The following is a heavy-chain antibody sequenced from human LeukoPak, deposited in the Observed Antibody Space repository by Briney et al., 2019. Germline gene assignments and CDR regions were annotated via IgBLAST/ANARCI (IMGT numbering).Heavy chain of an antibody. D-gene: IGHD1-14*01. CDR3: ARLRGNLYYFDY. CDR2: IYTSGST. Sequence: SETLSLTCTVSGGSISSGSYYWSWIRQPAGKGLEWIGRIYTSGSTNYNPSLKSRVTMSVDTSKNQFSLKLSSVTAADTAVYYCARLRGNLYYFDYWGQGTLVTVSS. V-gene: IGHV4-61*02. J-gene: IGHJ4*02. CDR1: GGSISSGSYY.